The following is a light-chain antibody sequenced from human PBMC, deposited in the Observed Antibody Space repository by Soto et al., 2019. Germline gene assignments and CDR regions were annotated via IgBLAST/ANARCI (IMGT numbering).Light chain of an antibody. Sequence: EIEVTQSKTTLSVSLGDRVTISCRASQGIGSTLAWYQQKPGQTPRLLIHGASTMATGVPARFSGSGSGTDFTLTISSLEPEDSAVYYCQQCHMLPITFGHVARLEI. CDR1: QGIGST. V-gene: IGKV3-15*01. CDR2: GAS. CDR3: QQCHMLPIT. J-gene: IGKJ5*01.